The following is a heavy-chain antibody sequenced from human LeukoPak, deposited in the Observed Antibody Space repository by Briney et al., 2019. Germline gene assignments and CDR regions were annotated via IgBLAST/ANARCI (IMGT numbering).Heavy chain of an antibody. V-gene: IGHV3-30*04. CDR3: ARDGVVRFTTYYYYYYMDV. J-gene: IGHJ6*03. CDR1: GFTFSSYA. D-gene: IGHD4-23*01. Sequence: PGGSLRLSCAASGFTFSSYAMHWVRQAPGKGLEWVAVISYDGSNKYYADSVKGRFTISRDNSKNTLYLQMNSLRAEDTAVYYCARDGVVRFTTYYYYYYMDVWGKGTTVTVSS. CDR2: ISYDGSNK.